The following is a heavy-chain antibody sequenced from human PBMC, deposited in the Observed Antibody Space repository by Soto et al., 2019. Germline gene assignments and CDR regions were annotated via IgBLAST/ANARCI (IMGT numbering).Heavy chain of an antibody. CDR3: ARDRAFCSGTNCSRGSIYYYYMEV. CDR1: GFTFSGHW. J-gene: IGHJ6*03. CDR2: IKQDGSET. D-gene: IGHD2-2*01. V-gene: IGHV3-7*01. Sequence: EVHLVESGGGLVQPGGSLRLSCAASGFTFSGHWMSWVRQAPGKGLEWVAHIKQDGSETFYVGSVKGRFTISRDNAKNSLDLQMNSLRAEDTALYYCARDRAFCSGTNCSRGSIYYYYMEVWGNGTTVTVSS.